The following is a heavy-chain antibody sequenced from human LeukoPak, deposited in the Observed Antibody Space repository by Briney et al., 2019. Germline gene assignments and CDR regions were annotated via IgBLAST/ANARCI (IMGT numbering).Heavy chain of an antibody. CDR1: GFTFSSYA. D-gene: IGHD3-3*01. CDR3: AKDGTYYDFWSDY. V-gene: IGHV3-23*01. Sequence: GGSLKLSCAASGFTFSSYAMSWVRQAPGKGLEWVSVISGSGDRIYYADSVKGRFIISRDNPKNTLYLQMNSLRAEDTAVYSCAKDGTYYDFWSDYWGQGTLVTVSS. CDR2: ISGSGDRI. J-gene: IGHJ4*02.